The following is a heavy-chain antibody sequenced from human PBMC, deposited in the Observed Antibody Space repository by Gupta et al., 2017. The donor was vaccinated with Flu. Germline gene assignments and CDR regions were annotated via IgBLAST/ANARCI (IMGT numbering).Heavy chain of an antibody. Sequence: DDYAMHWVRQAPGKGLEWVSSISWNSGTIAYADSVKGRFTISRDNAKNSLYLQMNSLRAEDTALYFCAKDSLSSSWALFDYWGQGTLVTVFS. CDR1: DDYA. D-gene: IGHD6-13*01. V-gene: IGHV3-9*01. CDR3: AKDSLSSSWALFDY. CDR2: ISWNSGTI. J-gene: IGHJ4*02.